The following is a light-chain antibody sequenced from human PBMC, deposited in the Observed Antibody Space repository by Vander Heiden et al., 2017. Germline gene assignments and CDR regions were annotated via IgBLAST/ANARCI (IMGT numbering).Light chain of an antibody. CDR1: NIGSKS. V-gene: IGLV3-21*02. CDR3: PVLPLLIYHLV. J-gene: IGLJ2*01. Sequence: SYVLTPPPSVSVAPRQTARITCGGNNIGSKSVHWYQQKPGQAPVLVVYDDSDRPSGIPERFSGSNSGNTATLHLLRFSTLSSASSSCPVLPLLIYHLVFGGGTKLTVL. CDR2: DDS.